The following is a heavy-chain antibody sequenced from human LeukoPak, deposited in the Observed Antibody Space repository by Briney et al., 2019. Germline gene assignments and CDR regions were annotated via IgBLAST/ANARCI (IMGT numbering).Heavy chain of an antibody. D-gene: IGHD3-10*01. Sequence: GTSVKVSYKASGFTFTSSAVQWVRQARGQRLEWIGWIVVGSGNTNYAQKFQERVTITRDMSTSTAYMELSSLRSEDTAVYYCAAESHNYYGSGSPDIGTWGQGTLVTVSS. CDR1: GFTFTSSA. CDR2: IVVGSGNT. CDR3: AAESHNYYGSGSPDIGT. V-gene: IGHV1-58*01. J-gene: IGHJ5*02.